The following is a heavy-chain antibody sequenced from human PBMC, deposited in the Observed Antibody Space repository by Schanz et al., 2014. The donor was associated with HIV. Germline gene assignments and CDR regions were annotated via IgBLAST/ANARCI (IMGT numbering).Heavy chain of an antibody. CDR1: GFTFSSYA. CDR2: LGGSGGNT. CDR3: AKETALRCLDY. Sequence: EVQLLESGGGLVQPGGSLRLSCAASGFTFSSYAMSWVRQAPGKGLEWVSALGGSGGNTYYADSVKGRFTISRDNSRITLYMQMNSVRAVDSAVYYCAKETALRCLDYWGQGTLVTVSS. J-gene: IGHJ4*02. V-gene: IGHV3-23*01. D-gene: IGHD4-17*01.